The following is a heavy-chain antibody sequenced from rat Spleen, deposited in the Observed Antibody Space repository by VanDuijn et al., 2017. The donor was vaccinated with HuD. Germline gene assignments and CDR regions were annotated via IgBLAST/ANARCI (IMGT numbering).Heavy chain of an antibody. CDR1: GFTFSNYD. J-gene: IGHJ3*01. CDR3: ATHGGLYNWFAH. V-gene: IGHV5-25*01. CDR2: INTDGDNI. Sequence: EVHLVESGGGLVQPGRSLKVSCVVSGFTFSNYDMAWVRQAPTGGLEWVASINTDGDNIFYGDSVKGRFTVSRDDAKSTLWLQMDSLTSEDTATYYCATHGGLYNWFAHWGQGTLVTVSS.